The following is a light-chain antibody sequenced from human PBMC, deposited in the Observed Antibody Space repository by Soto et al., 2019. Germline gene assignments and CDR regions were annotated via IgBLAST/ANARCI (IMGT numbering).Light chain of an antibody. V-gene: IGKV3-20*01. CDR3: HQWGSSPT. CDR2: AAS. CDR1: QTISSNN. J-gene: IGKJ1*01. Sequence: EIVLTQSPGTLSLSPGERATLSCRASQTISSNNLAWYQQKPGRAPRILIYAASNRVAGIPDRFSGSGSGTDFTLTISRLEPEDSAVYFCHQWGSSPTFGQANKVELK.